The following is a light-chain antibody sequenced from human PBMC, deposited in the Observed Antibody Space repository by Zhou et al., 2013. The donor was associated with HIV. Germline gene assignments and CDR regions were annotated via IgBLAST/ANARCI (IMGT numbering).Light chain of an antibody. J-gene: IGKJ3*01. CDR3: QQYDNLPLT. Sequence: DIQMTQSPSSLSASVGDRVTITCRASQSISSYLNWYQQKPGKAPKLLIYAASSLQRGVPSRFSGSGSGTDFTLTISSLQPEDFATYYCQQYDNLPLTFGPGTRVD. CDR2: AAS. CDR1: QSISSY. V-gene: IGKV1-33*01.